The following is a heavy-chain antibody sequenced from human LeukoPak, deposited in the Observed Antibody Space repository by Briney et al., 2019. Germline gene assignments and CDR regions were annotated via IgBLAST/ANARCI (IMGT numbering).Heavy chain of an antibody. CDR2: INPSAGTT. CDR3: ARGKSSVWPVGLCMDV. Sequence: ASVKVSCKASGYTFTSYYIRWVRQAPGQGLEWMGLINPSAGTTTYAQKFQGRVTVPRDTSTSTVYMDLSSLKSEDTALYYCARGKSSVWPVGLCMDVWGQRGTGTVSS. CDR1: GYTFTSYY. J-gene: IGHJ6*02. V-gene: IGHV1-46*01. D-gene: IGHD6-19*01.